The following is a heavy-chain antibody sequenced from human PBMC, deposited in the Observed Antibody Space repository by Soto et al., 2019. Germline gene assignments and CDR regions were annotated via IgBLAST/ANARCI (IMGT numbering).Heavy chain of an antibody. D-gene: IGHD2-21*02. J-gene: IGHJ6*02. CDR2: MYNTGST. Sequence: SETLSLTCTVSGGSISGYYWSWIRQPPGKGLEWIGYMYNTGSTVYNPSFKSRVTISVDTSKSQLSPRLNSVTAADTAVYYCARDLWGYCGTDCYPLDVWGQGTTVT. V-gene: IGHV4-59*01. CDR3: ARDLWGYCGTDCYPLDV. CDR1: GGSISGYY.